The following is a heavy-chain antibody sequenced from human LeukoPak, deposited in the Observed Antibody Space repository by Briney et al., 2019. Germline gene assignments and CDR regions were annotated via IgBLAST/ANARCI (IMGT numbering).Heavy chain of an antibody. Sequence: QPGGSLRLSCAASGFTFSSYSMHWVRQAPGKGLEWVAVIWYDGSNKYYADSVKGRFTISRDNSKNTLYLQMNSLRAEDTAVYYCANDHTLYYYDSSGSNFDYWGQGTLVTVSP. D-gene: IGHD3-22*01. J-gene: IGHJ4*02. CDR2: IWYDGSNK. CDR1: GFTFSSYS. CDR3: ANDHTLYYYDSSGSNFDY. V-gene: IGHV3-30*02.